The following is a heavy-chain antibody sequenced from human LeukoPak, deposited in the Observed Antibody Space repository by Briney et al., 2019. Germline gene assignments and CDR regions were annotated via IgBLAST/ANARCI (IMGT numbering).Heavy chain of an antibody. Sequence: PGGSLRLSCAASGFTFSSYEMNWVRQAPGKGLEWVSFIGYDGDDKYYADPVKGRFSISRDNSKNTLYLQMNNLRPDDTAVYYCANSNNKPEEYWGQGTLVTVSS. CDR3: ANSNNKPEEY. D-gene: IGHD2/OR15-2a*01. CDR1: GFTFSSYE. CDR2: IGYDGDDK. V-gene: IGHV3-30*02. J-gene: IGHJ4*02.